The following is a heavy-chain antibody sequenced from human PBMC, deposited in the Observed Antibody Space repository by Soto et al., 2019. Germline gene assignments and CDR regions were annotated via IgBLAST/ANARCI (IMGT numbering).Heavy chain of an antibody. D-gene: IGHD1-26*01. CDR2: INAGNGNT. CDR3: ARGGSLYWYFDL. V-gene: IGHV1-3*01. CDR1: GYTFTNYA. Sequence: QVQLVQSGAKVKKPGASVKVSCKASGYTFTNYAMHWVRQAPGQRLEWMGWINAGNGNTKYSQKFQGRVTITRDTSASTAYMELSSPRSEDTAVYYCARGGSLYWYFDLWGRGTLVTVSS. J-gene: IGHJ2*01.